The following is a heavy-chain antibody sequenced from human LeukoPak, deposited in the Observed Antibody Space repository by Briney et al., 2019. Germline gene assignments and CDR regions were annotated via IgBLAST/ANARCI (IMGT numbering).Heavy chain of an antibody. D-gene: IGHD4-17*01. Sequence: GGSLRLSCAASGSAFGNYAMGWVRQAPGKGLEWVSSIDSSGSYTLSADSVKGRFTISRDNSENTVYLQMNSLRAEDTAVYSCAKISTVTANFDHWGQGTLVTVSS. CDR1: GSAFGNYA. V-gene: IGHV3-23*01. CDR2: IDSSGSYT. CDR3: AKISTVTANFDH. J-gene: IGHJ4*02.